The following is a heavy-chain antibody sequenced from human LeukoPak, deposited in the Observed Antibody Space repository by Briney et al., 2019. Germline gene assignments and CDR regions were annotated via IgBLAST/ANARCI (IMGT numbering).Heavy chain of an antibody. CDR3: AKANVVAAMADWFDP. Sequence: PGGSLRLSGAASGFTFSSYAMHWVRQAPGKGLEWVSAISGSGGSTYYADSVKGRFTISRDNSKNTLYLQMNSLRAEDTAVYYCAKANVVAAMADWFDPWGQGTLVTVSS. D-gene: IGHD2-15*01. J-gene: IGHJ5*02. CDR1: GFTFSSYA. CDR2: ISGSGGST. V-gene: IGHV3-23*01.